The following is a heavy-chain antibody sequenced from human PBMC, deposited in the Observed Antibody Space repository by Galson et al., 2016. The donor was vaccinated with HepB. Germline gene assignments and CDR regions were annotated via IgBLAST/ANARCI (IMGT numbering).Heavy chain of an antibody. V-gene: IGHV3-21*06. Sequence: SLRLSCAASGFTFITYSMNWVRQAPGKGLEWVSSISGTGTYIYYAESVKGRFTISRDNAKNLLYLQMNSLRAEDTAVYYYARGSNYDILTGYLSWGQGTLVTVSS. CDR2: ISGTGTYI. D-gene: IGHD3-9*01. CDR1: GFTFITYS. J-gene: IGHJ4*02. CDR3: ARGSNYDILTGYLS.